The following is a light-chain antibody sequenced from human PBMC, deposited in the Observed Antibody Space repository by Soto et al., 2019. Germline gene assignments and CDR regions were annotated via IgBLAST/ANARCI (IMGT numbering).Light chain of an antibody. Sequence: DIRMTQSPSTLSAPVGDTVTITYRASESIDNWLAWYQQKPGKAPKLLIFAASTLVRGVPSRFSGRGSGTEFTLTISSLQADDYATYYCQQSYSTPVTFGQGTRLEIK. J-gene: IGKJ5*01. V-gene: IGKV1-5*01. CDR1: ESIDNW. CDR3: QQSYSTPVT. CDR2: AAS.